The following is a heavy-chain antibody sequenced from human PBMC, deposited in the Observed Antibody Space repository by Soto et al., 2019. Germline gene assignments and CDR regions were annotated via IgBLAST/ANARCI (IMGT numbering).Heavy chain of an antibody. CDR2: IIPMFGTA. V-gene: IGHV1-69*12. Sequence: QGQLVQSGAEVKKPESSVKVSCEAPGGTYITYAISWVRQAPGQGLEWMGGIIPMFGTANYAQRFQDRVTITADESTNTVYMELSSLISEDTAVYFCASGIQLWLRRINNGYSGWGQGTLVTVSS. D-gene: IGHD5-18*01. J-gene: IGHJ4*02. CDR1: GGTYITYA. CDR3: ASGIQLWLRRINNGYSG.